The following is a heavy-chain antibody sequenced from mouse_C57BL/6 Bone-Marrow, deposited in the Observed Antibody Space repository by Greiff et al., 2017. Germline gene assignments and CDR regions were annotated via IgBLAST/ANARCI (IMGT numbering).Heavy chain of an antibody. D-gene: IGHD2-3*01. Sequence: VQLQQPGAELVKPGASVTMSCTASGYTFTSYWITWVKQRPGQGLEWIGDIYPGSGSTNYNEKFQSKATLTVDTSSSTAYMQLSSLTSENSAVYYCAREAGWYYRDYWGQGTTLTVSS. CDR2: IYPGSGST. J-gene: IGHJ2*01. CDR1: GYTFTSYW. V-gene: IGHV1-55*01. CDR3: AREAGWYYRDY.